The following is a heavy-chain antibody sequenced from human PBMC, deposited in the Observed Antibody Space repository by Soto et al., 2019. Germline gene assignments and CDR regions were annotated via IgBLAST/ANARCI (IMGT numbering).Heavy chain of an antibody. CDR2: IIPIFGTA. CDR1: GGTFSNYA. Sequence: QVQLVQSGAEVKKPGSSVKVSCKASGGTFSNYAFNWVRQAPGQGLEWMGGIIPIFGTANYAQKFQGRLTISADESTTFAHMEMSSLTSVDTAMYFCARNHAEVWVLSYWGQGTLVTVSS. J-gene: IGHJ4*02. V-gene: IGHV1-69*01. D-gene: IGHD1-26*01. CDR3: ARNHAEVWVLSY.